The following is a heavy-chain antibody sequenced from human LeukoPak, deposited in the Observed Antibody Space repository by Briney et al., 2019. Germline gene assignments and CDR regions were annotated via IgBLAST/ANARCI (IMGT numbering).Heavy chain of an antibody. CDR3: AREDRGVINWLDP. D-gene: IGHD3-10*01. CDR2: INPNSGGT. V-gene: IGHV1-2*02. CDR1: GYTFTDYY. Sequence: ASVKVSCKASGYTFTDYYMYWVRQAPGQGLEWMGWINPNSGGTNYAQKFQGRVTMTRDTSISTAYMEVSRLRSDDTAVYYCAREDRGVINWLDPWGQGTLVTVSS. J-gene: IGHJ5*02.